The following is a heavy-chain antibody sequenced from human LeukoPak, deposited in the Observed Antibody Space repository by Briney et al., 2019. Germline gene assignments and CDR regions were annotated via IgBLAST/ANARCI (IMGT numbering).Heavy chain of an antibody. Sequence: GESLRISCKGSGYTFSSYWIGWVRQMPGKGLEWMGIIYPGDSDTRYSPSLRGQVTISVDTSIGTAYLQWSSLKASDTAIYYCARQNDFRLDYWGQGTLVTVSS. D-gene: IGHD3-3*01. V-gene: IGHV5-51*01. CDR1: GYTFSSYW. J-gene: IGHJ4*02. CDR2: IYPGDSDT. CDR3: ARQNDFRLDY.